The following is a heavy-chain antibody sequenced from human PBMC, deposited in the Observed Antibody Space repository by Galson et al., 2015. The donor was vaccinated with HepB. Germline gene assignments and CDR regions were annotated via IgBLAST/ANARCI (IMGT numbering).Heavy chain of an antibody. CDR2: IYYSGTS. CDR1: GDSISTNRYY. V-gene: IGHV4-39*07. D-gene: IGHD3-10*01. J-gene: IGHJ3*02. CDR3: ARVFPYSSGTYYSIDAFDI. Sequence: ETLSLTCTVSGDSISTNRYYWGWVRQPPGKGLEWIGSIYYSGTSYYNASLESRVTISVHTSKKEFSLKLTSVTAADTALYYCARVFPYSSGTYYSIDAFDIWGQGSTVTVSS.